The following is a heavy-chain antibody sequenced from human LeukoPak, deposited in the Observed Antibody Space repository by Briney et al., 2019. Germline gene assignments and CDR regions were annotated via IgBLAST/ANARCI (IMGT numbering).Heavy chain of an antibody. V-gene: IGHV3-7*01. J-gene: IGHJ4*02. D-gene: IGHD5/OR15-5a*01. CDR1: GFTFSSYW. Sequence: PGGSPRLSCAASGFTFSSYWMSWVRQAPGKGLEWVANIKPDGSATYYVDSVKGRFTISRDSTNNSLYLQMNSLRAEDTAVYYCARDSNIVSSSRDYWGQGTLVTVSP. CDR3: ARDSNIVSSSRDY. CDR2: IKPDGSAT.